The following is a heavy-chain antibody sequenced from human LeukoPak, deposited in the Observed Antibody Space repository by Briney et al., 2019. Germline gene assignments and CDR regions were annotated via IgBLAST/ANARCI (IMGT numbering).Heavy chain of an antibody. Sequence: GGSLRLSCAASGFTFSSYDMHWVRQATGKGLEWVSAIGTAGDTYYPGSVKGRFTISRENAKNSLYLRMNSLRAGDTAVYYCARDSRNYGDYEDNYYYYYGMDVWGQGTTVTVSS. J-gene: IGHJ6*02. D-gene: IGHD4-17*01. CDR1: GFTFSSYD. CDR3: ARDSRNYGDYEDNYYYYYGMDV. CDR2: IGTAGDT. V-gene: IGHV3-13*01.